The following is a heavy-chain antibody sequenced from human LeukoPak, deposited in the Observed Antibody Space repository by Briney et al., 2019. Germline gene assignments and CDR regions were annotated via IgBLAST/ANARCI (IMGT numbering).Heavy chain of an antibody. V-gene: IGHV4-59*08. CDR1: GGSISSYY. J-gene: IGHJ4*02. D-gene: IGHD3-16*02. CDR3: ARQQGVWGSYRYTDY. CDR2: IYYSGST. Sequence: SETLSLTCTVSGGSISSYYWSWIRQPPGKGLEWIGYIYYSGSTNYNTSLKSRVTISVDTSKNQFSLKLSSVTAADTAVYYCARQQGVWGSYRYTDYWGQGTLVTVSS.